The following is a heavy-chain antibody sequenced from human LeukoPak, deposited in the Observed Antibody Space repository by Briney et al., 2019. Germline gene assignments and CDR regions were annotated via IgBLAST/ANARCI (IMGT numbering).Heavy chain of an antibody. CDR3: ARTMVRGVRKYGMDV. CDR1: GYTFTGYY. D-gene: IGHD3-10*01. J-gene: IGHJ6*02. Sequence: ASVKVSCKASGYTFTGYYMHWVRQAPGQGLEWMGWINPNSGGTNYAQKFQGRVTMTRDTSISTAYMELSSLRSEDTAVYYCARTMVRGVRKYGMDVWGQGTTVTVSS. CDR2: INPNSGGT. V-gene: IGHV1-2*02.